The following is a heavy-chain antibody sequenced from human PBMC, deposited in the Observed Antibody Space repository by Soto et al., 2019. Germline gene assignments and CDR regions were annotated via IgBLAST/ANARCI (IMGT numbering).Heavy chain of an antibody. CDR1: GYTFTSYA. Sequence: QVQLVQSGAEVKKLGASVKVSCKASGYTFTSYAMHWVREAPGQRLEWMGWINAGNGNTKYSQKFQDRVTITRDTSASTAYMELSSLRSEDTAVYYCARGPGGPDGPGDYWGQGTLVTVSS. V-gene: IGHV1-3*01. CDR3: ARGPGGPDGPGDY. D-gene: IGHD2-15*01. CDR2: INAGNGNT. J-gene: IGHJ4*02.